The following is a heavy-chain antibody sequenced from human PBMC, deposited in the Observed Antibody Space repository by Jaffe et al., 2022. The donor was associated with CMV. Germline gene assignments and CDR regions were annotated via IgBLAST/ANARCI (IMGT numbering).Heavy chain of an antibody. CDR2: ISWNSGSI. D-gene: IGHD6-19*01. CDR3: AKDTGSGPPGYYYGMDV. V-gene: IGHV3-9*01. Sequence: EVQLVESGGGLVQPGRSLRLSCAASGFTFDDYAMHWVRQAPGKGLEWVSGISWNSGSIGYADSVKGRFTISRDNAKNSLYLQMNSLRAEDTALYYCAKDTGSGPPGYYYGMDVWGQGTTVTVSS. J-gene: IGHJ6*02. CDR1: GFTFDDYA.